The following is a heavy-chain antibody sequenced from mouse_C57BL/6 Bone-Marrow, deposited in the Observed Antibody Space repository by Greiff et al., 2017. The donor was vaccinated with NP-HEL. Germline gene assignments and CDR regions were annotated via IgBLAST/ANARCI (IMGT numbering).Heavy chain of an antibody. D-gene: IGHD1-1*01. CDR3: TPIYYYGSSYFAY. Sequence: EVQLVESGAELVRPGASVKLSCTASGFNIKDDYMHWVKQRPEQGLEWIGWIDPENGDTEYASKFQGKATITADTSSNTAYLQLSSLTSEDTAVYYCTPIYYYGSSYFAYWGQGTLVTVSA. CDR1: GFNIKDDY. J-gene: IGHJ3*01. V-gene: IGHV14-4*01. CDR2: IDPENGDT.